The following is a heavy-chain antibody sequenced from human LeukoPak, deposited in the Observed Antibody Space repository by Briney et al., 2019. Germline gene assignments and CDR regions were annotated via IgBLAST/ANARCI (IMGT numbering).Heavy chain of an antibody. D-gene: IGHD5-18*01. CDR3: AKDRRGYSYGTTPFFDY. V-gene: IGHV3-30*02. CDR1: GFTFSSYG. Sequence: PGGSLRLSCAASGFTFSSYGMHWVRQAPGKGLEWVAFIRYDGSNKYYADSVKGRFTISRDNSKNTLYLQMNSLRAEDTAVYYCAKDRRGYSYGTTPFFDYWGQGTLVTVSS. CDR2: IRYDGSNK. J-gene: IGHJ4*02.